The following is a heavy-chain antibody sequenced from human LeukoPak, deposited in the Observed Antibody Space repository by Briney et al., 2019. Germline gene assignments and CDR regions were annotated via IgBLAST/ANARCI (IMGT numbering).Heavy chain of an antibody. CDR3: ARDSLPIAVAGPFDY. D-gene: IGHD6-19*01. J-gene: IGHJ4*02. Sequence: GGSLRLSCAASGFTFSSYAMHWVRQAPGKGLEWVAVIPYDGSNKYYADSVKGRFTISRDNSKNTLYLQMNSLRAEDTAVYYCARDSLPIAVAGPFDYWGQGTLVTVSS. CDR1: GFTFSSYA. V-gene: IGHV3-30*04. CDR2: IPYDGSNK.